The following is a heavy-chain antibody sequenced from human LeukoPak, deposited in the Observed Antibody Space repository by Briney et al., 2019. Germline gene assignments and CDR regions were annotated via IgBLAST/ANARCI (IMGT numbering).Heavy chain of an antibody. CDR1: GFTFSSNV. Sequence: GGSLRLSCAASGFTFSSNVMIWVRQAPGKGLEWVSSIPASGGSTYYADSVKGRFTISRDTSKNTLYLQMNSLRAEDTAVYYCAKWGSAFCFFDYWGQGTQVTVSS. J-gene: IGHJ4*02. CDR2: IPASGGST. CDR3: AKWGSAFCFFDY. D-gene: IGHD2-15*01. V-gene: IGHV3-23*01.